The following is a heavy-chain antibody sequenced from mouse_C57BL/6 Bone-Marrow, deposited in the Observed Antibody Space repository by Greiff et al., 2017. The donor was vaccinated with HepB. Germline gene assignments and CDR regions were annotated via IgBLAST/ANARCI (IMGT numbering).Heavy chain of an antibody. CDR2: IYPGSGST. CDR1: GYTFTSYW. Sequence: QVQLQQPGAELVKPGASVKMSCKASGYTFTSYWITWEKQRPGQGLEWIGDIYPGSGSTNYNEKFKSKATLTVDTSSSTAYMQLSSLTSEDSAVYYCARGWLRRRTWFAYWGQGTLVSVSA. CDR3: ARGWLRRRTWFAY. V-gene: IGHV1-55*01. J-gene: IGHJ3*01. D-gene: IGHD2-2*01.